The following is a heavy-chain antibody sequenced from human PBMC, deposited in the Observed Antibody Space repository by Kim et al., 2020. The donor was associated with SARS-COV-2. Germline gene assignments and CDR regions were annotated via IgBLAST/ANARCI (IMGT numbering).Heavy chain of an antibody. CDR3: ARRSFCGSDCYSNGFDY. V-gene: IGHV4-61*01. CDR1: GGSVSSGNYY. Sequence: SETLSLTCTISGGSVSSGNYYWTWIRQPPGKGLEWIAYIYYSGSTKYNPSLKSRVTISVDTSKNQFSLKLSSVTAADTAVYYCARRSFCGSDCYSNGFDYWGQGTLVTVSS. CDR2: IYYSGST. D-gene: IGHD2-21*02. J-gene: IGHJ4*02.